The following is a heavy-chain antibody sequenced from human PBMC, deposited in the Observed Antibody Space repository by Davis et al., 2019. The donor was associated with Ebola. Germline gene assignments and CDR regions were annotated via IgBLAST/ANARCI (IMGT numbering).Heavy chain of an antibody. CDR2: IYPGDSDS. CDR3: ARQGGGSGRLTSFDY. V-gene: IGHV5-51*01. D-gene: IGHD1-26*01. Sequence: GESLKISCMASGYNFRDYWIVWVLQMPGKGLEWMGNIYPGDSDSRYSPSFQGQVTLSADKSISTAYLQWKTLRASDTAIYFCARQGGGSGRLTSFDYWGQGTLVTVSS. CDR1: GYNFRDYW. J-gene: IGHJ4*02.